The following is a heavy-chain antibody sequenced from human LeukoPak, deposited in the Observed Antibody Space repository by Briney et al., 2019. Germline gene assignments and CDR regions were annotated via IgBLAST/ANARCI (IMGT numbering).Heavy chain of an antibody. V-gene: IGHV3-30*18. CDR2: ILYDGSNE. Sequence: GGSLRLSCAASGFSFSSPGMHWVRQAPGMGLEWVALILYDGSNEYYADSVQGRFTISRDSSRNTLYLQMNSLRAEDTAVYYCAKDGTGGYYYLDYWGQGTLVTVSS. CDR3: AKDGTGGYYYLDY. D-gene: IGHD3-22*01. J-gene: IGHJ4*02. CDR1: GFSFSSPG.